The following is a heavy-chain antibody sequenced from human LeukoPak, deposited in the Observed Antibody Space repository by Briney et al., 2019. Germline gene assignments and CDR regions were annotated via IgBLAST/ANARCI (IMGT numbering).Heavy chain of an antibody. CDR1: GFTFSSYA. CDR2: ISYDGSNK. Sequence: QPGRSLRLSCAASGFTFSSYAMHWVRQAPGKGLEWVAVISYDGSNKYYADSVKGRFTISRDNSKNTLYLQMNSLRAEDTAVYYCARDLASVRSGYSSGWYRGEGFYYYYYGMDVWGQGTTVTVSS. V-gene: IGHV3-30*04. CDR3: ARDLASVRSGYSSGWYRGEGFYYYYYGMDV. D-gene: IGHD6-19*01. J-gene: IGHJ6*02.